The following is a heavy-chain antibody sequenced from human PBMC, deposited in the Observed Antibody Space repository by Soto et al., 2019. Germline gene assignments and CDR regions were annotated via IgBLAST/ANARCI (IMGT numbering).Heavy chain of an antibody. CDR1: GYTFTSYG. J-gene: IGHJ3*02. V-gene: IGHV1-18*01. CDR3: ARDTRRLHGPSNAFDI. D-gene: IGHD4-4*01. Sequence: QVQLVQSVAEVKKPGASVKVSCKTSGYTFTSYGISWVRQAPGQGLEWMGWISAYNGNTNYAQNLQGRVPMSTYTSTSTAYMELRSLRYDDTAVYYCARDTRRLHGPSNAFDIWGQGTMVTVSS. CDR2: ISAYNGNT.